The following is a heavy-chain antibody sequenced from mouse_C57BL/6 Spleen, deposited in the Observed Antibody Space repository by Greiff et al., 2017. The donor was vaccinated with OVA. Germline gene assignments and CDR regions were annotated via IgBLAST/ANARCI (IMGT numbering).Heavy chain of an antibody. CDR3: ARRANWDPLYYFDY. D-gene: IGHD4-1*01. V-gene: IGHV1-19*01. CDR2: INPYNGGT. Sequence: EVQLQQSGPVLVKPGASVKMSCKASGYTFTDYYMNWVKQSHGKSLEWIGVINPYNGGTSYNQKFKGKATLTVDKSSSTAYMELISLTSEDSSVYYCARRANWDPLYYFDYWGQGTTLTVSS. CDR1: GYTFTDYY. J-gene: IGHJ2*01.